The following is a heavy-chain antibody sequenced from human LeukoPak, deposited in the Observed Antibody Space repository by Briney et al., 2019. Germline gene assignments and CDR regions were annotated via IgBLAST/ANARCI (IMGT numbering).Heavy chain of an antibody. V-gene: IGHV1-2*02. CDR2: INPKRGAT. J-gene: IGHJ6*02. CDR3: ATGPVMVRGLSFTPRYYYYGMDV. Sequence: PPASVKVSCKASGYTFTDFYIHWVRQAPGQGLEWMGWINPKRGATNYAQKFQGRLTMTRDTSISTAYMELSRLRSDDTAVYYCATGPVMVRGLSFTPRYYYYGMDVWGQGTTVTVSS. CDR1: GYTFTDFY. D-gene: IGHD3-10*01.